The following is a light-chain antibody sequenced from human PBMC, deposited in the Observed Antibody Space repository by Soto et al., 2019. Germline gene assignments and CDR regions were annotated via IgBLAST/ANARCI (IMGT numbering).Light chain of an antibody. CDR3: RSSTRISTLRFV. CDR1: SSDVGAYDY. J-gene: IGLJ1*01. CDR2: DVN. V-gene: IGLV2-14*01. Sequence: QSVLTQPASVSGSPGQSITISCTGSSSDVGAYDYVSWYQQHPGKAPKLMIYDVNNRPSGVSNRFSGSKSGNTASLTISGLQAEDEADYYCRSSTRISTLRFVFGTGTKLTVL.